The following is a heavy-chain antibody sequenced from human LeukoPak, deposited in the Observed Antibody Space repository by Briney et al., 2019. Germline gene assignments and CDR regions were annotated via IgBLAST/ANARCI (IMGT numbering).Heavy chain of an antibody. V-gene: IGHV3-15*01. Sequence: GGSLTLSCEASAFTFTKAWMSWVRRVPGKGLEGVGRIKTKTDGGTTDYAAPVKGRFIISRDDSKNRLYLHMNSLKTEDTVVYYCTTDCSSSSCYGDGAFDIWGQGTMVTVSS. D-gene: IGHD2-2*01. J-gene: IGHJ3*02. CDR2: IKTKTDGGTT. CDR1: AFTFTKAW. CDR3: TTDCSSSSCYGDGAFDI.